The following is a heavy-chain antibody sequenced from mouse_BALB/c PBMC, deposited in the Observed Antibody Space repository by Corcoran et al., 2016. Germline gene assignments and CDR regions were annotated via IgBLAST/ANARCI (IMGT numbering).Heavy chain of an antibody. Sequence: DVQLQESGPGLVKHSQSLSLTCSVTGYSITSGYYWNWIRQFPGNKLEWMGYISYYGSNNYNPSLKNRISITRDTSKNQFFLKLNSVTTEDTATYDCARADYRYDDYYFDYWGQGTTLTVSS. D-gene: IGHD2-14*01. CDR3: ARADYRYDDYYFDY. V-gene: IGHV3-6*02. CDR1: GYSITSGYY. CDR2: ISYYGSN. J-gene: IGHJ2*01.